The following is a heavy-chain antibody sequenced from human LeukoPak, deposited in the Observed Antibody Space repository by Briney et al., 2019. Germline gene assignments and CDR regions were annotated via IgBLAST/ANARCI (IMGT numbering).Heavy chain of an antibody. CDR2: IYYSGST. CDR3: ARDFGSSWYYFDY. D-gene: IGHD6-13*01. J-gene: IGHJ4*02. V-gene: IGHV4-59*01. CDR1: GGSISSYY. Sequence: SETLSLTCTVSGGSISSYYWSWIRQPPGKGLEWIGYIYYSGSTNYNPSLKSRVTISVDTSKNQFSLKLSSVTAADTAVYYCARDFGSSWYYFDYWGQGTLVTVSS.